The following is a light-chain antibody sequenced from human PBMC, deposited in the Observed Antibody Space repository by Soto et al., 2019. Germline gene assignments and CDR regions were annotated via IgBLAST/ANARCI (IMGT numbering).Light chain of an antibody. V-gene: IGLV1-51*02. CDR2: ENN. CDR3: AAWIDTLGGYV. J-gene: IGLJ1*01. CDR1: SSNLGINF. Sequence: QSVLTQPPSVSAAPEQKVTISCSGGSSNLGINFVSWYQQFPGGVPKLLIYENNKRPSGIPGRFSGAKSGTSATLDISGLRSEDEADYSCAAWIDTLGGYVFGTGTKVPVL.